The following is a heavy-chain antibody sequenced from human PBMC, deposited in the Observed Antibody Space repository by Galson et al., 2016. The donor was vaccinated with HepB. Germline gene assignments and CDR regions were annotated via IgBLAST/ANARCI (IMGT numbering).Heavy chain of an antibody. J-gene: IGHJ4*02. Sequence: ETLSLTCSVSGGSIGPGAYYWDWIRQSPGKGLEWIGNLYFGGNTYYNPSLRSRVTISVDASRNEFSLKLTSVTAADTAVYYCARRPYSYFDDSTSLDSWGQGALVTVSS. CDR1: GGSIGPGAYY. CDR3: ARRPYSYFDDSTSLDS. CDR2: LYFGGNT. V-gene: IGHV4-39*01. D-gene: IGHD3-22*01.